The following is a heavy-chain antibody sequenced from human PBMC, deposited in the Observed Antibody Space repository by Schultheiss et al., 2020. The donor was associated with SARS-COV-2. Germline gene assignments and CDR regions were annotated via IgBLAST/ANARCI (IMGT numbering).Heavy chain of an antibody. D-gene: IGHD3-22*01. CDR1: GGSISSSNW. J-gene: IGHJ5*02. CDR2: VSHSGGT. CDR3: AISPNYYDSSGYAP. Sequence: GSLRLSCTVSGGSISSSNWWSWIRQPPGKGLEWIGQVSHSGGTHYSPSLKRRVTISVDTSKSQFSLRLSSVTAADTAVYYCAISPNYYDSSGYAPWPLGTLVTVSS. V-gene: IGHV4-4*02.